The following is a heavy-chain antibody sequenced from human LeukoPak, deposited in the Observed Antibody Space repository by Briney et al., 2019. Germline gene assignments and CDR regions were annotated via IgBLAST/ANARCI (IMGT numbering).Heavy chain of an antibody. V-gene: IGHV3-30*04. CDR2: ISDNGANK. J-gene: IGHJ4*02. CDR3: TRAYGSVPFDY. Sequence: GGSLRLSCTASGISFITSAMHWVRQAPGTGLEWLAVISDNGANKYYADSVKGRFTISGDNSKNTLYLQMYSLEAEDTALYYCTRAYGSVPFDYWGQGTLVTVSS. CDR1: GISFITSA. D-gene: IGHD3-10*01.